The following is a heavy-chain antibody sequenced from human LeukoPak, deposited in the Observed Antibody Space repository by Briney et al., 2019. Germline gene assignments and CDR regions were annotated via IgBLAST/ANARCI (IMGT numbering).Heavy chain of an antibody. CDR2: ISGSAGST. V-gene: IGHV3-23*01. D-gene: IGHD2-2*01. J-gene: IGHJ4*02. CDR3: AKQGYCSSTSCYDGDH. Sequence: GGPLRLSCAASGFTFSSYAMTWVRQAPGKGLEWVSGISGSAGSTYYADSVKGRFTISRDNSKNTLYLQMNSLRAEDTAVYYCAKQGYCSSTSCYDGDHWGQGTLVTVSS. CDR1: GFTFSSYA.